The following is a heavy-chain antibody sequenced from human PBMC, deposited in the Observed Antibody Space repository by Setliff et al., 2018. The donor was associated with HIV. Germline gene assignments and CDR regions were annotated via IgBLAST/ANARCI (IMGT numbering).Heavy chain of an antibody. J-gene: IGHJ6*02. V-gene: IGHV3-23*01. CDR3: ARKLLTRPNYYGMDV. CDR2: ISGTGGTT. Sequence: PGGSLRLSCVASGITFSSYAMSWVRQAPGKGLEWVSAISGTGGTTNYADSVKGRFTISRDNSKNTLYLQMNSLRAEDTAVYYCARKLLTRPNYYGMDVWGQGTTVTVSS. CDR1: GITFSSYA. D-gene: IGHD2-15*01.